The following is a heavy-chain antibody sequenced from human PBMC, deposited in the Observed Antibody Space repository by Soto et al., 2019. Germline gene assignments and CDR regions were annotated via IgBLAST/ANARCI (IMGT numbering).Heavy chain of an antibody. V-gene: IGHV1-69*12. Sequence: QVQLVQSGAEVKKPGSSVKVSCKASGGTFGSYAISWVRQAPGQGLEWMGGIIPIFGTANYAQKFQGRVTITADESTSTAYMELSSLRSEDTAVYYCARAAAPLVVVTAAVYWGQGTLVTVSS. CDR1: GGTFGSYA. CDR3: ARAAAPLVVVTAAVY. D-gene: IGHD2-21*02. CDR2: IIPIFGTA. J-gene: IGHJ4*02.